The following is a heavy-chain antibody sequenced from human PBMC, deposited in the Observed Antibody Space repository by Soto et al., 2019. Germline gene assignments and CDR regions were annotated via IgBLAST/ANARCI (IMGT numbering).Heavy chain of an antibody. CDR3: ATDLGYHIDY. D-gene: IGHD2-2*01. V-gene: IGHV3-30-3*01. CDR1: GFSFSNYA. Sequence: HPGGSLRLSCAASGFSFSNYAMHWVRQAPGKGLEWVAAISYDGSNKYYTDSVKDRFSISRDNSKNTLYLQMNSLRSEDTAVYYCATDLGYHIDYWGQGTLVTVSS. CDR2: ISYDGSNK. J-gene: IGHJ4*02.